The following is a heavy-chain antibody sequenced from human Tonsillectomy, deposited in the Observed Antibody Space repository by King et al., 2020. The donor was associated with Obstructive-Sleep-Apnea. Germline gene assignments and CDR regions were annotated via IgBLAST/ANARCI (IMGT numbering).Heavy chain of an antibody. Sequence: VQLQESGPGLVKPSETLSLTCTVSGGSISSYYWSWIRQPPGKGLEWIGYIYYSGSTNYNPSLKSRVTISVDTSKNQFSLKLSSVTAADTAVYYCARHRSGEESSSWCGGGYWYFELWGRGTLVTVSS. CDR2: IYYSGST. CDR3: ARHRSGEESSSWCGGGYWYFEL. D-gene: IGHD6-13*01. V-gene: IGHV4-59*08. CDR1: GGSISSYY. J-gene: IGHJ2*01.